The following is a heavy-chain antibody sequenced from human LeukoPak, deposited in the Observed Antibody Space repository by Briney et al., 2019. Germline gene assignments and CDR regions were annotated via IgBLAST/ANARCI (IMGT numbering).Heavy chain of an antibody. CDR3: ARDVGGIYCSGGSCYSDSVDV. CDR2: IYYSGST. D-gene: IGHD2-15*01. J-gene: IGHJ6*01. V-gene: IGHV4-31*03. CDR1: GGSISTGGYY. Sequence: PSETLSLTCTVSGGSISTGGYYWSWLRQHPGKGLVWIVYIYYSGSTSYNPSLKSRITMSVDTSKNQFSLKLTSVTAADTAVYYCARDVGGIYCSGGSCYSDSVDVWGQGTTVTVSS.